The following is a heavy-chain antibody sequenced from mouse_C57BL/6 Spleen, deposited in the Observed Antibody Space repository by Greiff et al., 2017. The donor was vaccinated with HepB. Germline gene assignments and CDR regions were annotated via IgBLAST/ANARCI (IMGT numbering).Heavy chain of an antibody. CDR3: ASRQLRLRAMDY. CDR1: GYTFTDYY. CDR2: INPNNGGT. Sequence: EVQLQQSGPELVKPGASVKISCKASGYTFTDYYMNWVKQSHGKSLEWIGDINPNNGGTSYNQKFKGKATLTVDKSSSTAYMELRSLTSEDSAVYYCASRQLRLRAMDYWGQGTSVTVSS. D-gene: IGHD3-2*02. J-gene: IGHJ4*01. V-gene: IGHV1-26*01.